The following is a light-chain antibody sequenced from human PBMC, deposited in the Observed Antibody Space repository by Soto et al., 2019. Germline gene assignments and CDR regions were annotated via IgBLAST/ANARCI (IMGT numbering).Light chain of an antibody. CDR3: QQRRNWPPT. V-gene: IGKV3-11*01. Sequence: EIVLTHSPATLSLSPGERATISCRASQSVNNFLAWYQQRPGQAPRLLMYEASNRATGVPARFSGSGSGTDFTLTISSLEPEDFAIYYCQQRRNWPPTFGQGTRWIS. CDR2: EAS. J-gene: IGKJ1*01. CDR1: QSVNNF.